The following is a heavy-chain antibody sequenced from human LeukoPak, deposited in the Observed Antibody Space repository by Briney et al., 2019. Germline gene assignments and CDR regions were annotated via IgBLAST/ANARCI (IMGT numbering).Heavy chain of an antibody. CDR1: GFTFSSYW. Sequence: HTGGSLRLSCAASGFTFSSYWMPWVRHAPGKGLVWVSRISSDGSSTDYADSVKGRFTISRDNAKNTLYLQMNSLRAEDTALYYCARWRGTGNYLDSWGQGTLVTVSS. D-gene: IGHD1-14*01. J-gene: IGHJ4*02. CDR3: ARWRGTGNYLDS. V-gene: IGHV3-74*01. CDR2: ISSDGSST.